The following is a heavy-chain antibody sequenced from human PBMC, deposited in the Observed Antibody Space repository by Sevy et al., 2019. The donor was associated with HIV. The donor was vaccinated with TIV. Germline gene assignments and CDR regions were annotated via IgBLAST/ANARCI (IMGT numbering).Heavy chain of an antibody. CDR1: GFTFSNYA. CDR3: AREGCSKPHDY. J-gene: IGHJ4*02. V-gene: IGHV3-23*01. CDR2: FSFGCGKI. D-gene: IGHD2-2*01. Sequence: GSLRLSCAPSGFTFSNYAMSWVRQAPGKGLEWVSTFSFGCGKINYADSVKGRFTISRDNSKNTLYLQMNSLRAEDTALYYCAREGCSKPHDYWGQGTLVTVSS.